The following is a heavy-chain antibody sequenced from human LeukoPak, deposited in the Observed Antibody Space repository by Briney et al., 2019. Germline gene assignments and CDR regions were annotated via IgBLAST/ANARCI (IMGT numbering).Heavy chain of an antibody. CDR1: GGSISSDH. CDR2: IYTNGST. Sequence: SETLSLTCTVSGGSISSDHWSWIRQPPGKGLEWIGYIYTNGSTNYNPSLKSRVTISVDTSKNQFSLKLSSVTAADTAVYYCARLIAMAGMLHYYYMDVWGKGTTVTVSS. CDR3: ARLIAMAGMLHYYYMDV. D-gene: IGHD6-19*01. J-gene: IGHJ6*03. V-gene: IGHV4-4*09.